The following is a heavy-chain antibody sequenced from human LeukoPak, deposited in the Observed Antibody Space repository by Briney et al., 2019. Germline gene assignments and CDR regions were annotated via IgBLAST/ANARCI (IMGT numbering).Heavy chain of an antibody. CDR1: GFTFSNYA. CDR2: ISGIGGGT. V-gene: IGHV3-23*01. CDR3: AKGTKVIVVDNYFDY. D-gene: IGHD3-22*01. Sequence: GGSLRLSCAASGFTFSNYAMSWVRQAPGKGLEWVSAISGIGGGTYYADSVKGRFTISRDNSKNTLYLQMKSLRAEDTAVYYCAKGTKVIVVDNYFDYWGQGTLVTVSS. J-gene: IGHJ4*02.